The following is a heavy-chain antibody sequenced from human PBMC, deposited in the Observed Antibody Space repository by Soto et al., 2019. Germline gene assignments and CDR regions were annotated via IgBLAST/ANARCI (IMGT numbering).Heavy chain of an antibody. CDR1: GFTFSSYG. V-gene: IGHV3-33*01. CDR3: ARDTFDLEINEYYFDY. D-gene: IGHD3-16*01. CDR2: IWYDGSNK. Sequence: GGSLRLSCAASGFTFSSYGMHWVRQAPGKGLEWVAVIWYDGSNKYYADSVKGRFTISRDNSKNTLYLQMNSLRAEDTAVYYCARDTFDLEINEYYFDYWGQGTLVTVSS. J-gene: IGHJ4*02.